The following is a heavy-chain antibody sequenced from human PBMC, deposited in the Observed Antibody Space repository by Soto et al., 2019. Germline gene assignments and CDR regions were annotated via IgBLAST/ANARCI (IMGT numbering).Heavy chain of an antibody. D-gene: IGHD3-10*01. CDR2: ISHDGSHE. V-gene: IGHV3-30-3*01. CDR3: ARNTDHRLVRGWLDP. J-gene: IGHJ5*02. CDR1: GLSFSSSA. Sequence: LRLSCAASGLSFSSSAMHWVRQAPGKGLEWVAMISHDGSHEYYGDSVKGRFSVSRDNSHNILHLQMNSLRIEDTAVYFCARNTDHRLVRGWLDPWGQGTLVTV.